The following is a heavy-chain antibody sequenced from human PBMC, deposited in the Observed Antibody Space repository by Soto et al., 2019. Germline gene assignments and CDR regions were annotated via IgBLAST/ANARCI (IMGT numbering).Heavy chain of an antibody. J-gene: IGHJ4*02. V-gene: IGHV1-2*04. D-gene: IGHD1-1*01. CDR2: INPNSGGT. CDR3: ARSRLTGNLDY. Sequence: GASVKVSCKASGYTFTGYYMHWVRQAPRQGLEWMGWINPNSGGTNYAQKFQGWVTMTRDTSISTAYMELSRLRSDDTAVYYCARSRLTGNLDYWGQGTLVTVSS. CDR1: GYTFTGYY.